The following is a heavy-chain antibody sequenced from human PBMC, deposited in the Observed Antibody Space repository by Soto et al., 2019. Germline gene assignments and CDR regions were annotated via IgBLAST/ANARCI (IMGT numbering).Heavy chain of an antibody. CDR3: TSLISAAQAY. Sequence: EVLLVESGGGLVQPGGSLKLSCAASGFVFKDSSIHWVRQASGKGLEWVGRIRDRAFSYATAYAASVKGRFTISRDDSTNTAYLQMNSPKTEDTAIYYCTSLISAAQAYWGQGTLVTVSS. J-gene: IGHJ4*02. CDR2: IRDRAFSYAT. D-gene: IGHD3-10*01. CDR1: GFVFKDSS. V-gene: IGHV3-73*01.